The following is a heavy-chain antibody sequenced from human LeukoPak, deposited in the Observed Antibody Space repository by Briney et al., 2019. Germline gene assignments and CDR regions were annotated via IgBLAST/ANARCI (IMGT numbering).Heavy chain of an antibody. V-gene: IGHV3-23*01. CDR1: GFTFSSYA. CDR3: AKHLLGQWLKGAHYYYGMDV. J-gene: IGHJ6*02. Sequence: QPGGSLRLSCAASGFTFSSYAMSWVRQAPGKGLEWVSAISGSGGSTYYADSVKGRFTISRDNSKNTLYLQMNSLRAEDTAVYYCAKHLLGQWLKGAHYYYGMDVWGQGTLVTVSS. D-gene: IGHD6-19*01. CDR2: ISGSGGST.